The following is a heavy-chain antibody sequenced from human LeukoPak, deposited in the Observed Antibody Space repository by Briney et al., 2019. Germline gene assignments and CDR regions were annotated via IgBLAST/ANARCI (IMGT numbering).Heavy chain of an antibody. V-gene: IGHV3-53*01. Sequence: GGSLRLSCAASGFTVSSNYMSWVRQAPGKGLEWVSVIYSGGSTYYADPVKGRFTISRDNSKNTLYLQMNSLRAEDTAVYYCARDRRYSYGSYYYYMDVWGKGTTVTVSS. CDR2: IYSGGST. CDR3: ARDRRYSYGSYYYYMDV. CDR1: GFTVSSNY. J-gene: IGHJ6*03. D-gene: IGHD5-18*01.